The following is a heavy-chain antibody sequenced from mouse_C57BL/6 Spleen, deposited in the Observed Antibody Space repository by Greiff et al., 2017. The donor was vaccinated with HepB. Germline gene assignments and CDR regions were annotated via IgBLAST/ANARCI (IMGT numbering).Heavy chain of an antibody. D-gene: IGHD5-5*01. CDR1: GFTFSDYG. CDR2: ISSGSSTI. Sequence: EVKLMESGGGLVKPGGSLKLSCAASGFTFSDYGMHWVRQAPEKGLEWVAYISSGSSTIYYADTVKGRFTISRDNAKNTLFLQMTSLRSEDTAMYYCARPPYLYYAMDYWGQGTSVTVSS. CDR3: ARPPYLYYAMDY. V-gene: IGHV5-17*01. J-gene: IGHJ4*01.